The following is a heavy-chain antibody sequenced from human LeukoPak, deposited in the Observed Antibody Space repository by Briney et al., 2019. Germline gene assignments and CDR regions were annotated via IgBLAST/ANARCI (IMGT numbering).Heavy chain of an antibody. V-gene: IGHV3-30-3*01. J-gene: IGHJ4*02. CDR2: ISYDGSNK. Sequence: GGSLRLSCAASGFTLSNYAMHWVRQAPGKGLEWVAVISYDGSNKYYADSVKGRFTISRDNSKNTLYLQMNSLRAEDTAVYYCARVTPLVAFIDYWGQGTLVTVSS. CDR1: GFTLSNYA. D-gene: IGHD5-12*01. CDR3: ARVTPLVAFIDY.